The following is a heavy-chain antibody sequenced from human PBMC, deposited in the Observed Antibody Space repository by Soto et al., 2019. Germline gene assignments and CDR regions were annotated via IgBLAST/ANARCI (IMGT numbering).Heavy chain of an antibody. Sequence: GGSLRLSCAASGFTFSSYAMSWVRQAPGKGLEWVSAISGSGGSTYYADSVKGRFTISRDNSKNTLYLQMNRLRAEDKAVYYCGKDRKSLAARLDALDIWGQGTMV. J-gene: IGHJ3*02. CDR2: ISGSGGST. V-gene: IGHV3-23*01. D-gene: IGHD6-6*01. CDR3: GKDRKSLAARLDALDI. CDR1: GFTFSSYA.